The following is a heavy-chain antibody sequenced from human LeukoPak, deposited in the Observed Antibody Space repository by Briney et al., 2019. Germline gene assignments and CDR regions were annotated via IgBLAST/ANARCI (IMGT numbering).Heavy chain of an antibody. V-gene: IGHV4-39*01. CDR2: IYYSGST. Sequence: PGGSLRLSCAASGFTFSSYAMSWVRQPPGKGLEWIGSIYYSGSTYYNPSLKSRVTISVDTSKNQFSLKLSSVTAADTAVYYCARHVQQWLAPYYFDYWGQGTLVTVSS. D-gene: IGHD6-19*01. CDR3: ARHVQQWLAPYYFDY. CDR1: GFTFSSYA. J-gene: IGHJ4*02.